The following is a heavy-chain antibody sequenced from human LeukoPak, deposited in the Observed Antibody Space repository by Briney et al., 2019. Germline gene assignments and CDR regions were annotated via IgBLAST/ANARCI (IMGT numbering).Heavy chain of an antibody. V-gene: IGHV3-11*04. CDR1: GFTFSGYS. CDR3: ARDGNFDI. Sequence: GGSLRLSCAASGFTFSGYSMTWVRQAPGKGLEWVSHISNSGSNYADSVKGRFTISRDNAKNSLYLQMNSLRAEDTAVYYCARDGNFDIWGQGTMVTVSS. CDR2: ISNSGS. J-gene: IGHJ3*02.